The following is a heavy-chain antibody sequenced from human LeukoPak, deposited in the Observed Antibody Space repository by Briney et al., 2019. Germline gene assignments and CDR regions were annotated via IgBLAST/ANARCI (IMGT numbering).Heavy chain of an antibody. V-gene: IGHV3-33*01. CDR2: IWYDGSDK. Sequence: GGSLRLSCAASGFTFSSHGMHWVRQAPGKGLEWVAVIWYDGSDKYYGDSVKGRFTISRDDSQDTLSLQMNSLRVEDTAFYFCARDMDWSYDCWGQGTLVTVSS. CDR1: GFTFSSHG. D-gene: IGHD3/OR15-3a*01. CDR3: ARDMDWSYDC. J-gene: IGHJ4*02.